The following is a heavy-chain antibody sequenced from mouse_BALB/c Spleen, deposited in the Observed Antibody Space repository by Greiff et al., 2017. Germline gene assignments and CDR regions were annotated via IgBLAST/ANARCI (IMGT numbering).Heavy chain of an antibody. CDR2: ISDGGSYT. Sequence: EVMLVESGGGLVKPGGSLKLSCAASGFTFSDYYMYWVRQTPEKRLEWVATISDGGSYTYYPDSVKGRFTISRDNAKNNLYLQMSSLKSEDTAMYYCARARSITTVVEGFAYWGQGTLVTVSA. J-gene: IGHJ3*01. CDR3: ARARSITTVVEGFAY. CDR1: GFTFSDYY. V-gene: IGHV5-4*02. D-gene: IGHD1-1*01.